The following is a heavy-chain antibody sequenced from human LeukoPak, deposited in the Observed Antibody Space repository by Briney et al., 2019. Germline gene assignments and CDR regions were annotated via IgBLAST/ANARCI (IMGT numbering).Heavy chain of an antibody. CDR1: GGSFSGYY. J-gene: IGHJ4*02. CDR2: INHSGST. D-gene: IGHD4-17*01. Sequence: SETLSLTCAVYGGSFSGYYWSWIRQPPGKGLEWIGEINHSGSTNYNPSLKSRVTISVDTSKNQFSLKLSSVTAADTAVYYCARGPYGDYFYYWGQGTLVTVSS. CDR3: ARGPYGDYFYY. V-gene: IGHV4-34*01.